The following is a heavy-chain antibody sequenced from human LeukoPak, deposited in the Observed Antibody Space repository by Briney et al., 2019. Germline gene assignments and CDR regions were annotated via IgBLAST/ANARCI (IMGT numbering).Heavy chain of an antibody. CDR3: ATGATGYYYYYMDV. V-gene: IGHV4-30-2*01. CDR2: IYHSGST. J-gene: IGHJ6*03. Sequence: RPSQTLSLTCAVSGGSISSGGYSWSWIRQPPGKGLEWIGYIYHSGSTYYNPSLKSRVTISVDRSKNQFSLKLSSVTAADTAVYYCATGATGYYYYYMDVWGKGTTVTVSS. CDR1: GGSISSGGYS. D-gene: IGHD1-14*01.